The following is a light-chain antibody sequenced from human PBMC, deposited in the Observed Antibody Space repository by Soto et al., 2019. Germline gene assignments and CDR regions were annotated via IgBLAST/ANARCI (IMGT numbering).Light chain of an antibody. CDR3: QQYGSSPSLT. CDR1: QSVSSSY. Sequence: EIGLTQSPGTLSLSPGERATLSCRASQSVSSSYLAWYQQKPGQAPRLLIYGASSRATGIPDRFSGSGSGTDFTLTISRLEPEDFAVYYCQQYGSSPSLTFGQGTRLETK. J-gene: IGKJ5*01. CDR2: GAS. V-gene: IGKV3-20*01.